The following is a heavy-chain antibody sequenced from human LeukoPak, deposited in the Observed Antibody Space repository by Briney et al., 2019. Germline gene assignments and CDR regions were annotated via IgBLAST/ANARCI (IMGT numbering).Heavy chain of an antibody. D-gene: IGHD3-22*01. V-gene: IGHV4-59*01. CDR2: IYYSGST. CDR1: GGSISSYY. J-gene: IGHJ3*02. Sequence: SETLSLTCTVSGGSISSYYWGWIRQPPGKGLEWIGYIYYSGSTNYNPSLKSRVTISVDTSKNQFSLKLSSVTAADTAVYYCARSYDSSGYYYVRYAFDIWGQGTMVTVSS. CDR3: ARSYDSSGYYYVRYAFDI.